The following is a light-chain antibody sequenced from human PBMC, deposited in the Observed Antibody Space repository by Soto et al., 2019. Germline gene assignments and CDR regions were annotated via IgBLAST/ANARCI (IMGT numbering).Light chain of an antibody. Sequence: EILMTQSPATLSVSPGERATLSCRASQSVSNNLAWYQQKPGQAPRLLIYGASTRATGIPARFSGSESGTEFTLTISSLQSEDFAVYYCQQYNNWPLTFGPWTKVDI. J-gene: IGKJ3*01. CDR1: QSVSNN. CDR3: QQYNNWPLT. V-gene: IGKV3-15*01. CDR2: GAS.